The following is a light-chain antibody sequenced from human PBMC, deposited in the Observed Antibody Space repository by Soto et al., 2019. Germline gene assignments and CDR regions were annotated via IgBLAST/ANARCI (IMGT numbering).Light chain of an antibody. V-gene: IGKV1-5*01. CDR2: AAS. CDR1: QSISNW. CDR3: QQYYMGWT. J-gene: IGKJ1*01. Sequence: DIQMNQSPSTLSASVRARVTITCRASQSISNWLAWYQPKPGKAPKLLIYAASSLQSGVPSRFSGSGAGTEFTLSISGLQPDDFGTYYCQQYYMGWTFGQGTKVDIK.